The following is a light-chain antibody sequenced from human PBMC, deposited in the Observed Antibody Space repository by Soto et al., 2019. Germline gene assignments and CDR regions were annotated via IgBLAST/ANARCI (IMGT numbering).Light chain of an antibody. CDR2: TTN. V-gene: IGLV1-44*01. J-gene: IGLJ1*01. Sequence: QSVLTQPHSASVTPGQRVTISCSGSSSNIGTSSVHWFQQLPGTAPKLIISTTNQRPSGVPERFSGSKSGTSASLAISGLQSEDEADYYCAAWDDSLNGHVFGTGTKVTVL. CDR1: SSNIGTSS. CDR3: AAWDDSLNGHV.